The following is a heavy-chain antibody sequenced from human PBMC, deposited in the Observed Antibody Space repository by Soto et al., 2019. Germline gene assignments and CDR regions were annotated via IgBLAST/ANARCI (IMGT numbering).Heavy chain of an antibody. CDR1: GYTFSGFY. V-gene: IGHV1-2*02. CDR2: INPNSGGT. D-gene: IGHD6-19*01. J-gene: IGHJ4*02. Sequence: ASVKVSCKASGYTFSGFYMHWVRQAPGQGLEWMGWINPNSGGTKSAEKFQGRVTMARDTSISTAYMELSRLTSDDTAVYYCASAAVTGTAGLDFWGQGTQVTVSS. CDR3: ASAAVTGTAGLDF.